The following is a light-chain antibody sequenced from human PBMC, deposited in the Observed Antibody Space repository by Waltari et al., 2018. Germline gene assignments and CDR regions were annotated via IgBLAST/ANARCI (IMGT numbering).Light chain of an antibody. CDR3: QQFNSYPRIT. V-gene: IGKV1-13*02. CDR1: QGISSA. Sequence: AIQLTQSPSSLSASVGDRVTITCRASQGISSALAWYQQKPGKAPKLLIYDASSLESGVPSRFSGSGSGTDFTLTISSLQPEDFATYYCQQFNSYPRITFGGGTKVGIK. J-gene: IGKJ4*01. CDR2: DAS.